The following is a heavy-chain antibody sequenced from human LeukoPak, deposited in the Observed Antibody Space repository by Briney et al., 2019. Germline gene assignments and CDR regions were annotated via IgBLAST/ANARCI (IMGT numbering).Heavy chain of an antibody. Sequence: PSETLSLTCAVYGGSFSGYYWSWIRQPPGKGLEWIGEINHSGSTSYNPSLKSRVTISVDTSKNQFSLKLSSVTAADTAVYYCARFSGIYYYYYMDVWGKGTTVTVSS. CDR2: INHSGST. CDR3: ARFSGIYYYYYMDV. CDR1: GGSFSGYY. J-gene: IGHJ6*03. V-gene: IGHV4-34*01. D-gene: IGHD6-19*01.